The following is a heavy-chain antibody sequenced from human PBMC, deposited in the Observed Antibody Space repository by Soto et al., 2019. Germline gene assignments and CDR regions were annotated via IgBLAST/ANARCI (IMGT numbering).Heavy chain of an antibody. CDR3: ATLLGSHQHYYFGIDV. D-gene: IGHD2-2*01. V-gene: IGHV4-31*03. Sequence: QMQLQESDPELVKPSQTLSLICTVSGYSMTSGGYYWSWIRHLPGKGLEWIGYIYYSGGTQFNPSLKSRVSMSVDTSKNQFSLRLSSVTAADTAVYYCATLLGSHQHYYFGIDVWDQGTTVTVSS. CDR1: GYSMTSGGYY. CDR2: IYYSGGT. J-gene: IGHJ6*02.